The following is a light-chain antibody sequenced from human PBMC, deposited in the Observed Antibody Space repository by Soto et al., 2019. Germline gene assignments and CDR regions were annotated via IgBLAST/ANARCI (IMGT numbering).Light chain of an antibody. J-gene: IGKJ2*01. CDR2: GAS. CDR1: QSVSSSY. V-gene: IGKV3-20*01. Sequence: EIVLTQSPGTLSLSPGERATLSCRASQSVSSSYLAWYQQKPDQAPRLVIYGASSRATGIPDRFSGSGSETDFTLTISRLEPEDFAVYYCQQYGSSPGTFGQGTKLEIK. CDR3: QQYGSSPGT.